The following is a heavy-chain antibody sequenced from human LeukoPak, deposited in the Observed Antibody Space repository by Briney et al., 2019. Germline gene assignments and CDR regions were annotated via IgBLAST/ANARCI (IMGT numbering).Heavy chain of an antibody. D-gene: IGHD4-17*01. CDR2: IKSKTSGGTP. CDR1: GFTFSSAW. CDR3: TTDVAGIGYGELDY. V-gene: IGHV3-15*01. Sequence: GGSLRLSCAASGFTFSSAWLSWVRQAPGKGLEWVGRIKSKTSGGTPEYAAPLKGRFTISRDDSKNTLYLQMNSLKTEDTAVYYCTTDVAGIGYGELDYWGQGTLVTVSS. J-gene: IGHJ4*02.